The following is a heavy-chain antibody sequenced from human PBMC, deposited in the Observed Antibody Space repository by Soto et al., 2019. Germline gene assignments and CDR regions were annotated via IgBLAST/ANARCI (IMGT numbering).Heavy chain of an antibody. J-gene: IGHJ6*02. CDR1: GFTFDDYA. Sequence: GGSLRLSCAASGFTFDDYAMHWVRQAPGKGLEWVSGITWDSANIGYADFVKGRFTISRDNVKTSLYLQMNSLRAEDTALYYCVKGYYYDTSGYYSRAAGYYGMDVWGQGTTVTVSS. CDR3: VKGYYYDTSGYYSRAAGYYGMDV. D-gene: IGHD3-22*01. V-gene: IGHV3-9*01. CDR2: ITWDSANI.